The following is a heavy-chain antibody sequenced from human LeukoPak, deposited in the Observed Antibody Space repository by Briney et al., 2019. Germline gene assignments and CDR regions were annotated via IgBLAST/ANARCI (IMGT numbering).Heavy chain of an antibody. CDR1: GFTFSDYC. J-gene: IGHJ4*02. V-gene: IGHV3-7*01. D-gene: IGHD4-17*01. CDR2: IKHDGSDS. CDR3: ARDRRPTIYGGLDS. Sequence: GGSLRLSCAASGFTFSDYCMSWIRQAPGKGLEWVANIKHDGSDSFYVDSVKGRFTISRDNSENSLYLQMHSLRVEDTAMYFCARDRRPTIYGGLDSWGQGTVVTVSS.